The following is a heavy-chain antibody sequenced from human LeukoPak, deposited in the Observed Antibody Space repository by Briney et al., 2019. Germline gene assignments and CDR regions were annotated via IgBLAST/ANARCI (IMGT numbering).Heavy chain of an antibody. J-gene: IGHJ5*02. CDR3: AIRIAAAGTASWFDP. CDR2: INHSGST. Sequence: SETLSLTCTVSGGSISSYYWSWIRQPPGKGLEWIGEINHSGSTNYNPSLKSRVTISVDTSKNQFSLKLSSVTAADTAVYYCAIRIAAAGTASWFDPWGQGTLVTVSS. D-gene: IGHD6-13*01. CDR1: GGSISSYY. V-gene: IGHV4-34*01.